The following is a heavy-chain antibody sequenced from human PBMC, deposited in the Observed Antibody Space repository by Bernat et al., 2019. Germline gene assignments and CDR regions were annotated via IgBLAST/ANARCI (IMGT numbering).Heavy chain of an antibody. CDR2: SYSGGST. J-gene: IGHJ3*02. Sequence: EVQLVETGGGLIQPGGSLRLSCAASGFTVSSNYMSWVRQAPGKGLEWVSVSYSGGSTYYADSVKGRFTISRDNSMNTLYLQMNSLRAEDTAVYYCARLDVDTTDAFDIWGQGTMVTVSS. V-gene: IGHV3-53*02. CDR3: ARLDVDTTDAFDI. D-gene: IGHD5-18*01. CDR1: GFTVSSNY.